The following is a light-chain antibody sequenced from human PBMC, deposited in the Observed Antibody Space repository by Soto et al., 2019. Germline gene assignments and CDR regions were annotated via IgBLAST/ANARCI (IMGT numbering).Light chain of an antibody. CDR1: SSNIGAGYD. Sequence: QSALTQPPSVSGAPGQRVTISCTGSSSNIGAGYDVHWYQQHPGTAPRLLIYGATHRPSGVPERFSGSRSGSSASLTITGLQTEDESFYHCQSFDSGLSGALFGGGTKLTVL. J-gene: IGLJ2*01. CDR2: GAT. V-gene: IGLV1-40*01. CDR3: QSFDSGLSGAL.